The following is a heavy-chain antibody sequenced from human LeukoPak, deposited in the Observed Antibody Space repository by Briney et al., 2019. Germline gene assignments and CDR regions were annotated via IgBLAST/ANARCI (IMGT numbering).Heavy chain of an antibody. Sequence: GGSLRLSCAASGFTFSSYWMSWVRQAPGKGLEWVANIKQDGSEKYYVDSVKGRFTTSRDNAKNSLYLQMNSLRAEDTAVYYCARDRLEASIAVAGTNYFDYWGQGTLVTVSS. CDR1: GFTFSSYW. CDR2: IKQDGSEK. D-gene: IGHD6-19*01. CDR3: ARDRLEASIAVAGTNYFDY. J-gene: IGHJ4*02. V-gene: IGHV3-7*03.